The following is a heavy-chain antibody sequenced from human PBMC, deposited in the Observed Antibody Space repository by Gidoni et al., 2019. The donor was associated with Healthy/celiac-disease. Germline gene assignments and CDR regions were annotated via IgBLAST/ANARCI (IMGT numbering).Heavy chain of an antibody. Sequence: QVQLVQSGAEVKKPGASVKVSCKASGYTFTSYGISWVRQAPGQGLEGMGWISAYNGNTNYAQKLQGRVTMTTDTSTSTAYMELRSLRSDDTAVYYCARARNDKEWIQLWLVGRDAFDIWGQGTMVTVSS. CDR3: ARARNDKEWIQLWLVGRDAFDI. D-gene: IGHD5-18*01. V-gene: IGHV1-18*04. J-gene: IGHJ3*02. CDR2: ISAYNGNT. CDR1: GYTFTSYG.